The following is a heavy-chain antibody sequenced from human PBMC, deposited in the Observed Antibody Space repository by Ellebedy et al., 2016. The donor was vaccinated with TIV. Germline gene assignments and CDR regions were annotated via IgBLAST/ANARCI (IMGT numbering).Heavy chain of an antibody. CDR3: ARMTLTGYFLWFDP. Sequence: AASVKVSCKASGFTLIDYYIQWIRQAPGQGPEWMGWIISNRGDTKDAQKFQGRVGMTWDRTTTTSYVELSSLRSDDTAVYYCARMTLTGYFLWFDPWGQGTLVTVSS. CDR1: GFTLIDYY. V-gene: IGHV1-2*02. D-gene: IGHD3-9*01. J-gene: IGHJ5*02. CDR2: IISNRGDT.